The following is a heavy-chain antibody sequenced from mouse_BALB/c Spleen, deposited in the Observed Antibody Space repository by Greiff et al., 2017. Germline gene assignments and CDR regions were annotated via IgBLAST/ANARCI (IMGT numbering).Heavy chain of an antibody. D-gene: IGHD1-2*01. CDR2: IWSGGST. CDR1: GFSLTSYG. V-gene: IGHV2-2*02. J-gene: IGHJ3*01. CDR3: ARNGYGHVRFAY. Sequence: VQVVESGPGLVQPSQSLSITCTVSGFSLTSYGVHWVRQSPGKGLEWLGVIWSGGSTDYNAAFISRLSISKDNSKSQVFFKMNSLQANDTAIYYCARNGYGHVRFAYWGQGTLVTVSA.